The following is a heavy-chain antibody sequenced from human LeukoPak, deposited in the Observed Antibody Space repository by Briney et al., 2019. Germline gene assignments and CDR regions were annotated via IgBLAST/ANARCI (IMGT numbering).Heavy chain of an antibody. V-gene: IGHV4-59*01. CDR1: GGSISSYY. CDR3: ARGSGYSYGPYAFDI. J-gene: IGHJ3*02. Sequence: SETLSLTCTVSGGSISSYYWSWIRQPPGKGLEWIGYIYYSGSTNYNPSLKSRVTISVDTSKNQFSLKLSSVTAADTAVHYCARGSGYSYGPYAFDIWGQGTMVTVSS. CDR2: IYYSGST. D-gene: IGHD5-18*01.